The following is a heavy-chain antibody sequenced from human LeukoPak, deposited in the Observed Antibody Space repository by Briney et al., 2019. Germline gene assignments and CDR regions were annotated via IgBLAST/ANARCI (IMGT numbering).Heavy chain of an antibody. V-gene: IGHV4-39*06. J-gene: IGHJ5*02. Sequence: SETLSLTCTVSGGSISSSSYYWGWIRQPPGKGLVCIGSIYYSRSTYYNPSLKSRVTISVDTSKNQFALKLSSVTAADTAVYYCARGSESSYYNWFDPWGQGTLVTVSS. CDR2: IYYSRST. D-gene: IGHD1-26*01. CDR3: ARGSESSYYNWFDP. CDR1: GGSISSSSYY.